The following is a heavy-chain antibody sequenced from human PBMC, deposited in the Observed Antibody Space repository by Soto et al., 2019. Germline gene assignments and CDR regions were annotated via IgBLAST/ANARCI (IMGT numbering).Heavy chain of an antibody. CDR3: AKVHTRGYYFDF. CDR2: MSGTGGGT. J-gene: IGHJ4*02. V-gene: IGHV3-23*01. Sequence: EVQLLESGGHLVQPGGSLRLSCAASGFTFSTYAMSWVRQAPGKGLEWVSAMSGTGGGTYYADTVKGRFTISRDNSGNTLYLQINTLRAEDTAVYYCAKVHTRGYYFDFWGQGTLVTVSS. CDR1: GFTFSTYA. D-gene: IGHD3-3*01.